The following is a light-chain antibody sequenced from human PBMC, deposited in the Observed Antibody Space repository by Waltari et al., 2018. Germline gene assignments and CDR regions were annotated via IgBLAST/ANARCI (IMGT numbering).Light chain of an antibody. CDR3: SSYTSSSTLVV. CDR1: RSDVGGYHY. Sequence: QSALTQPASVSGSPGQSITISCTGPRSDVGGYHYSSWYQQHPGKAPKLMIYQVSNRPSGVSNRFSGSKSGNTASLTISGLQAEDEADYYCSSYTSSSTLVVFGGGTKLTVL. J-gene: IGLJ2*01. V-gene: IGLV2-14*01. CDR2: QVS.